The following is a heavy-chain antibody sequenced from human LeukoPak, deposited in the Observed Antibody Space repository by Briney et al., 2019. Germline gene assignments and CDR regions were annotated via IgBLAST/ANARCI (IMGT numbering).Heavy chain of an antibody. Sequence: PSETLSLTCAVYGGSFSGYYWSWIRQPPGKGLEWIGEINHSGSTNYNPSLKSRVTISVDTSKNQFSLKLSSVTAADTAVYYCARGRRIAARPYWFDPWGQGTLVTVSS. D-gene: IGHD6-6*01. CDR2: INHSGST. CDR3: ARGRRIAARPYWFDP. CDR1: GGSFSGYY. J-gene: IGHJ5*02. V-gene: IGHV4-34*01.